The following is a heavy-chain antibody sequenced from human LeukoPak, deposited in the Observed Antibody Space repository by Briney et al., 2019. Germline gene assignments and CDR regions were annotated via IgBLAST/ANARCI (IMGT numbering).Heavy chain of an antibody. Sequence: SETLSLTCTVSGYSISSGHYWGWIRQPPGKGLEWIGSIYHSGSTYYNPSLKSRVTISVDTSKNQFSLQLNSVTPEDTAVYYCATIAAVGYDAFDIWGQGTMVTVSS. CDR3: ATIAAVGYDAFDI. D-gene: IGHD6-13*01. V-gene: IGHV4-38-2*02. CDR2: IYHSGST. CDR1: GYSISSGHY. J-gene: IGHJ3*02.